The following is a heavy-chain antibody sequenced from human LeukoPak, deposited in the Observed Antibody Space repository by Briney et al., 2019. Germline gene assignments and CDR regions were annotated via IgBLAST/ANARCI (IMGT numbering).Heavy chain of an antibody. CDR3: ARGRWRMDV. CDR2: INHSGST. J-gene: IGHJ6*02. D-gene: IGHD5-24*01. Sequence: SETLSLTCAVYGGSFSGYYWSWIRQPPGKGLEWIGEINHSGSTNYNPSLKGRVTISVDTSKNQFSLKLSSVTAADTAVYYCARGRWRMDVWGQGTTVTVSS. CDR1: GGSFSGYY. V-gene: IGHV4-34*01.